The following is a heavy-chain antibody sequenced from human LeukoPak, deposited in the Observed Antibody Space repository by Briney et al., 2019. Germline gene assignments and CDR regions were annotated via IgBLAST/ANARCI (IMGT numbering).Heavy chain of an antibody. V-gene: IGHV1-24*01. CDR2: SDPEDGET. CDR3: ATLSGYSYGLGFDY. D-gene: IGHD5-18*01. J-gene: IGHJ4*02. Sequence: ASVKVSCKVSGYTLTELSMHWVRQAPGKGLEWMGGSDPEDGETIYAQKFQGRVTMTEDTSTDTAYMELSSLRSEDTAVYYCATLSGYSYGLGFDYWGQGTLVTVSS. CDR1: GYTLTELS.